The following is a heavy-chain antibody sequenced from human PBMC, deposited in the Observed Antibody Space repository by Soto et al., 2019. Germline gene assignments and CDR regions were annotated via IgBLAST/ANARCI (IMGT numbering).Heavy chain of an antibody. D-gene: IGHD6-13*01. CDR2: IYHSGST. CDR1: GGSISSGGYS. V-gene: IGHV4-30-2*01. Sequence: SETLSLTCAVSGGSISSGGYSWSLIRQPPGKGLEWIGYIYHSGSTYYNPSLKSRVTISVDRSKNQFSLKLSSVTAADTAVYYCAKDLGLYSSGWFLAAFDIWGQGTMVTVSS. CDR3: AKDLGLYSSGWFLAAFDI. J-gene: IGHJ3*02.